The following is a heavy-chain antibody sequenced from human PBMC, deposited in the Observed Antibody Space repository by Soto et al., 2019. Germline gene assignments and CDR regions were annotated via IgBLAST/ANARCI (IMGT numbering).Heavy chain of an antibody. Sequence: QVQLVQCGAEVKKPGSSVKVSCKASGGTFSSYAISWVRQAPGQGLEWMGGIIPIFGTANYAQKFQGRVTITADESTSTAYMELSSLRSEDTAVYYCARGAPEYYYGSGSYYSRFDYWGQGTLVTVSS. J-gene: IGHJ4*02. V-gene: IGHV1-69*01. D-gene: IGHD3-10*01. CDR3: ARGAPEYYYGSGSYYSRFDY. CDR2: IIPIFGTA. CDR1: GGTFSSYA.